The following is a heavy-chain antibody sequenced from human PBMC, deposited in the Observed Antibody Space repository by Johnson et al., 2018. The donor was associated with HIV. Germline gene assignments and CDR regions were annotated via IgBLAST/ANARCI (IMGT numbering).Heavy chain of an antibody. Sequence: VQLVESGGGLVQPGGSLRLSCAASGFTFSSYWMSWVRQAPGRGLEWVAVISYDGSNKYYADSVKGRFTISRDNSKNTLYLQMGSLRAEDMAVYYCAREGWIVGATLGAFDIWGQGPMVTVSS. CDR2: ISYDGSNK. J-gene: IGHJ3*02. V-gene: IGHV3-30*03. D-gene: IGHD1-26*01. CDR1: GFTFSSYW. CDR3: AREGWIVGATLGAFDI.